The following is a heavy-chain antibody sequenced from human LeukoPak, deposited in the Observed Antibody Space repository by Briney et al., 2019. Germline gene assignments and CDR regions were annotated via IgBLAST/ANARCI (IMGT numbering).Heavy chain of an antibody. V-gene: IGHV4-59*12. CDR3: ARDGAYGPLQYAFDI. CDR2: IYYSGST. J-gene: IGHJ3*02. CDR1: GGSISSYY. D-gene: IGHD3-16*01. Sequence: SSETPSLTCTVSGGSISSYYWSWIRQPPGKGLEWIGYIYYSGSTNYNPSLKSRVTISVDTSKNQFSLKLSSVTAADTAVYYCARDGAYGPLQYAFDIWGQGTMVTVSS.